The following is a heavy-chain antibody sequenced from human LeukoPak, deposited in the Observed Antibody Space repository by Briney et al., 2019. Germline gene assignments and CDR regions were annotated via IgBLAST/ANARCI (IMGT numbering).Heavy chain of an antibody. V-gene: IGHV4-4*02. CDR3: AKSNGYGLIDI. Sequence: PSETLSLTCAVSGGSLTSSNWWSWVRQPPGKGLEWIGEMYHSGNTNYNPSLKSRVTISIDQSKNQFSLKLNSVTAADTAVYYCAKSNGYGLIDIWGQGTMVTVSS. D-gene: IGHD3-22*01. CDR2: MYHSGNT. CDR1: GGSLTSSNW. J-gene: IGHJ3*02.